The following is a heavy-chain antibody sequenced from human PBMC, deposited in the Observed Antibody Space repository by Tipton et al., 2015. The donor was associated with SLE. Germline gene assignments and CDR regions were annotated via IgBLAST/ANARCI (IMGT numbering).Heavy chain of an antibody. CDR3: ARDLRGGYFDD. CDR1: GGTFSSYA. V-gene: IGHV1-69*01. J-gene: IGHJ4*02. D-gene: IGHD3-10*01. Sequence: QVQLVQSGAEVKKSGSSVKVSCKASGGTFSSYAISWVRQAPGQGLEWMGGIIPIFGTANYAQKFQGRVTITTDESTSTAYMELSSLRPEDTAVYSCARDLRGGYFDDWDQGTLVTVSS. CDR2: IIPIFGTA.